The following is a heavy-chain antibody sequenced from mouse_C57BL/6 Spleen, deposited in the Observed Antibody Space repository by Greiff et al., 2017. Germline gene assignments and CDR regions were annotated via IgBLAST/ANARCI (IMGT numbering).Heavy chain of an antibody. CDR1: GYTFTDYY. CDR2: INPYNGGT. D-gene: IGHD2-4*01. V-gene: IGHV1-19*01. CDR3: ARDGDYDGAWFAY. Sequence: EVMLVESGPVLVKPGASVKMSCKASGYTFTDYYMNWVKQSHGKSLEWIGVINPYNGGTSYNQKFKGKATLTVDKSSSTAYMEHNSLTSEDSAVYYCARDGDYDGAWFAYWGQGTLVTVSA. J-gene: IGHJ3*01.